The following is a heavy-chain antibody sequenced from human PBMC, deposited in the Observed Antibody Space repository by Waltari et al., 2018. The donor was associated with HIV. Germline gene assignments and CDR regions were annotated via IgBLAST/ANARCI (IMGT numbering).Heavy chain of an antibody. CDR3: ARIGTFPHNYAIDF. CDR1: AFTFYKYW. V-gene: IGHV3-7*01. CDR2: IKDDGSEK. D-gene: IGHD1-26*01. Sequence: EVQLMESGGALVQSGGSLRLSCAAPAFTFYKYWMSWVRQMPGKGREWVAYIKDDGSEKYYMGSVKGRFTISRDNAKNSMFLQMNSLRAEDTAVYYCARIGTFPHNYAIDFWGQGTTVTVSS. J-gene: IGHJ6*02.